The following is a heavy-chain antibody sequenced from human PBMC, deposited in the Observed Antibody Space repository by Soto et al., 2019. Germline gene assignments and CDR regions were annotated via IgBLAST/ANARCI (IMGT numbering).Heavy chain of an antibody. CDR3: ARGRYCSGGSCFRYFDY. D-gene: IGHD2-15*01. J-gene: IGHJ4*02. Sequence: EVQLVESGGGLVQPGGSLRLSCAASGFTFSSYAMYWVRQAPGKGLEYVSTISSDGGSTYYANSVKGRFTISRDSSKNTLYLQMGSLRAEDMAVYYCARGRYCSGGSCFRYFDYWGQGTLVTVSS. CDR2: ISSDGGST. CDR1: GFTFSSYA. V-gene: IGHV3-64*01.